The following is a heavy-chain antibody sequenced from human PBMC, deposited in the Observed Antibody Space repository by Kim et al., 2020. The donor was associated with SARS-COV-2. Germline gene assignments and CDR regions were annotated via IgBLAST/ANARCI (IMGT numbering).Heavy chain of an antibody. CDR2: IYYSGST. CDR1: GGSISSSSYY. Sequence: ETLSLTCTVSGGSISSSSYYWGWIRQPPGKGLEWIGSIYYSGSTYYNPSLKSRVTISVDTSKNQFSLKLSSVTAADTAVYYCARLVPDAMLFDYWGQGTLVTVSS. D-gene: IGHD2-2*01. CDR3: ARLVPDAMLFDY. V-gene: IGHV4-39*01. J-gene: IGHJ4*02.